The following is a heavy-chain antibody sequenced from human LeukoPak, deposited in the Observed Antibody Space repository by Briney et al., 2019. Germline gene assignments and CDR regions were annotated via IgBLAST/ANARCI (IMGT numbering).Heavy chain of an antibody. CDR2: FNPNSGGA. D-gene: IGHD3-10*01. CDR1: GYKFTAYY. Sequence: GASVKVSCKASGYKFTAYYMHWVRQAPGQGLEWMGWFNPNSGGANYAQKFQGRVTMTRDTSISTAYMELSRLRSYDTAVYFCARDLYYGSGTAHGDACDIWGQGTMVTVSS. CDR3: ARDLYYGSGTAHGDACDI. J-gene: IGHJ3*02. V-gene: IGHV1-2*02.